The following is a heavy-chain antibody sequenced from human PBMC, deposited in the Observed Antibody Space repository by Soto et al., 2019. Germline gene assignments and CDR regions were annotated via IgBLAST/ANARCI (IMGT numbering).Heavy chain of an antibody. CDR1: GYSFITYW. CDR2: IYPVDFET. V-gene: IGHV5-51*01. CDR3: ARHGIKGTDWDGLDV. J-gene: IGHJ6*04. Sequence: GDALNISCKCSGYSFITYWIVVVRQMAGKVLESIVIIYPVDFETKYIPSFKGQVTISAGSSISTAYLQWSSLKASDTAMYYCARHGIKGTDWDGLDVCGKRNTARVSS. D-gene: IGHD1-20*01.